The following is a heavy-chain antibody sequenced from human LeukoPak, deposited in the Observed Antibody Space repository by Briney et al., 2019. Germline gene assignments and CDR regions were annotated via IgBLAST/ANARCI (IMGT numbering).Heavy chain of an antibody. J-gene: IGHJ4*02. V-gene: IGHV4-39*07. D-gene: IGHD2-2*01. CDR2: IFYSGST. CDR3: AKGYCRGNSCYDDRGAFDY. CDR1: GDSMSSSSHY. Sequence: SETLSLTCTVSGDSMSSSSHYWGWIRQPPGKGLQWIASIFYSGSTNYNPSLKSRVTISVDTSKNQFSLKLSSVTAADTAVYYCAKGYCRGNSCYDDRGAFDYWGQGTLVTVSS.